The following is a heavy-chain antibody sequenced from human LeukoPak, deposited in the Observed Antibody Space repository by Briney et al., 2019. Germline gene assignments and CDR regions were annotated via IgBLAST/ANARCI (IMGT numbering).Heavy chain of an antibody. CDR3: AIVGLLGYFDY. D-gene: IGHD3-10*01. CDR1: GGSISSGGYS. Sequence: SETLSLTCAVSGGSISSGGYSWSWIRQPPGKGLEWTGYIYHSGSTYYNPSLKSRVTISVDRSKNQFSLKLSSVTAADTAVYYCAIVGLLGYFDYWGQGTLVTVSS. CDR2: IYHSGST. V-gene: IGHV4-30-2*01. J-gene: IGHJ4*02.